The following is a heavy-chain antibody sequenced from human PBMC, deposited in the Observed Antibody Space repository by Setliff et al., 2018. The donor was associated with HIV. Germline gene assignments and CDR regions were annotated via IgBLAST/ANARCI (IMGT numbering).Heavy chain of an antibody. CDR3: AREVREQQLDAHYFDY. V-gene: IGHV3-30*04. CDR1: GFTFSSYA. CDR2: ISYDGSNK. J-gene: IGHJ4*02. D-gene: IGHD6-13*01. Sequence: PGGSLRLSCAASGFTFSSYAMHWVRQAPGKGLEWVAVISYDGSNKYYADSAKGRFTISRDNSKNTLYLQMNSLRAEDTAVYYCAREVREQQLDAHYFDYWGQGTLVTVSS.